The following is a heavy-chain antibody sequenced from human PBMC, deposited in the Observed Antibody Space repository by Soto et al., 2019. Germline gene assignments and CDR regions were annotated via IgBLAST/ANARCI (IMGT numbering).Heavy chain of an antibody. V-gene: IGHV4-30-2*06. D-gene: IGHD3-10*01. J-gene: IGHJ4*02. Sequence: PSETLSLTCAVSGDSISGGGFSWNWIRQSPGKGLEWIGYIYPSGTSYYNPSLKSRVTISVDKSQNQFSLRLSSMTAADTAVYYCARGHYFGSGSTDWGQGTLVTVSS. CDR1: GDSISGGGFS. CDR3: ARGHYFGSGSTD. CDR2: IYPSGTS.